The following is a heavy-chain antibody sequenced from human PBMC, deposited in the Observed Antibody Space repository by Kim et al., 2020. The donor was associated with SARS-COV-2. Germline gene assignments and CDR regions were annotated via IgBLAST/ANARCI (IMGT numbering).Heavy chain of an antibody. D-gene: IGHD3-22*01. CDR2: T. Sequence: TSDAQKFQGRVTMTRDTSTSTVYMERSSLRSEDTAVYYCARCRLPGSGYYSIDYWGQGTLVTVSS. V-gene: IGHV1-46*01. J-gene: IGHJ4*02. CDR3: ARCRLPGSGYYSIDY.